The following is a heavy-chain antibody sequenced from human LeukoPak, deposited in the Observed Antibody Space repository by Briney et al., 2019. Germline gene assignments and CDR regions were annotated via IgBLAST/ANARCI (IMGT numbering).Heavy chain of an antibody. V-gene: IGHV3-23*01. D-gene: IGHD2-15*01. CDR3: AKNIVVVVAAANS. J-gene: IGHJ4*02. CDR1: GFTFSSYA. CDR2: ISGSGGST. Sequence: GGSLRLSCAASGFTFSSYAMSWVRQAPGKGLEWVSAISGSGGSTYYADSVKGRFTISRDNSKNTLYLQMNSLRAEGTAVYYCAKNIVVVVAAANSWGQGTLVTVSS.